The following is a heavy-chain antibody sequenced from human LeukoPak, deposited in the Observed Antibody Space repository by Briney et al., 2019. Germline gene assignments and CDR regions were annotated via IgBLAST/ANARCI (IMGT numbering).Heavy chain of an antibody. CDR2: IHPSDSDT. CDR3: ARPRTGYSSSWPF. V-gene: IGHV5-51*01. D-gene: IGHD6-13*01. CDR1: GYIFTSYW. J-gene: IGHJ4*02. Sequence: GESLKISCKGSGYIFTSYWIGWVRQMPRKGLEWMGIIHPSDSDTRYSQSFQGQVIISADKSISTAYLQWGSLRASDTAMYYCARPRTGYSSSWPFWGQGTLVTVSS.